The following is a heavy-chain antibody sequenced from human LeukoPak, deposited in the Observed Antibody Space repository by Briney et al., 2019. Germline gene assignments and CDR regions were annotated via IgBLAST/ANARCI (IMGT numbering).Heavy chain of an antibody. Sequence: ASVEVSCKASGYTFTSYGISLVRQAPGQGLEWMGWISAYNGNTNYAQKLQGRVTMTTDTSTSTAYMELRSLRSDDTAVYYCARQWLAADAFDYWGQGTLVTVSS. CDR3: ARQWLAADAFDY. J-gene: IGHJ4*02. CDR2: ISAYNGNT. CDR1: GYTFTSYG. V-gene: IGHV1-18*01. D-gene: IGHD6-19*01.